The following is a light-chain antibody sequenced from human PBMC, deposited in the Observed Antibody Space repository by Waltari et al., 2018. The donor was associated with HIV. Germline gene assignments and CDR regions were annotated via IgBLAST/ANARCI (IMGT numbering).Light chain of an antibody. Sequence: QSALTQPPSASGPPGQSVTISCTGTSSDVGSSNFVPWYNQHPGKAPKLLLFEVSTRPSGVPSRFSGSKSGNTASLTVSGLQPEDDADYYCSSYAGSNDLLFGGGTKLTVL. CDR2: EVS. V-gene: IGLV2-8*01. J-gene: IGLJ2*01. CDR1: SSDVGSSNF. CDR3: SSYAGSNDLL.